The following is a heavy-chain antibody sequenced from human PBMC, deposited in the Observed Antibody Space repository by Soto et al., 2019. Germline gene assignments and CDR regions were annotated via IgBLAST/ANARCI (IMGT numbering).Heavy chain of an antibody. CDR2: IYSGGST. Sequence: PGGSLRLSCAASGFTVSSNYMSWVRQAPGKGLEWVSVIYSGGSTYYADSVKGRFTISRDNSKNTLYLQMNSLRAEDTAVYYCATRFGVVIEAPFANYWGQGTLVTVSS. J-gene: IGHJ4*02. V-gene: IGHV3-66*01. CDR1: GFTVSSNY. D-gene: IGHD3-3*01. CDR3: ATRFGVVIEAPFANY.